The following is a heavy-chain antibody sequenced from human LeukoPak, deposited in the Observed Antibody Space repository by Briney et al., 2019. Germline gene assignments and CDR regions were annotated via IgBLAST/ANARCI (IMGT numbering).Heavy chain of an antibody. D-gene: IGHD2-2*01. Sequence: ASVRVSCKASGYSFTGYYMHWVRQAPGQGLEWMGIINPSGGSTSYAQKFQGRVTMTRDTSTSTVYMELSSLRSEDTAVYYCAREVVGCSSTSCPSPLYYMDVWGKGTTVTISS. V-gene: IGHV1-46*01. CDR3: AREVVGCSSTSCPSPLYYMDV. CDR1: GYSFTGYY. CDR2: INPSGGST. J-gene: IGHJ6*03.